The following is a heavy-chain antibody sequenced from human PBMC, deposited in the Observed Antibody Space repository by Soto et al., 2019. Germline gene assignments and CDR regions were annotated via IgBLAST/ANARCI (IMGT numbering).Heavy chain of an antibody. J-gene: IGHJ4*01. V-gene: IGHV4-39*01. Sequence: PTETPSLTCTVYGCSISSSSYYWCWILQPPGKGLEWIGSIYYSGGTYYNPSLKSRVTISVDTSKNQFSLKLSSVTAADTAVYYCVRHTPTMSISHHSGHVTLVIVSS. CDR2: IYYSGGT. D-gene: IGHD2-15*01. CDR3: VRHTPTMSISHH. CDR1: GCSISSSSYY.